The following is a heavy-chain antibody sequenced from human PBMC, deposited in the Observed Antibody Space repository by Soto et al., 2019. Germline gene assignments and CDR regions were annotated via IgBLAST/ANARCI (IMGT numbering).Heavy chain of an antibody. CDR2: IKSKTDGGTT. CDR1: GFTFSNAW. Sequence: GESLKISCAASGFTFSNAWMSWVRQAPGKGLEWVGRIKSKTDGGTTDYAAPVKGRFTISRDDSKNTLYLQMNSLKTEDTAVYYCARFWSGYYFDYWGQGTLVTVSS. J-gene: IGHJ4*02. D-gene: IGHD3-3*01. CDR3: ARFWSGYYFDY. V-gene: IGHV3-15*01.